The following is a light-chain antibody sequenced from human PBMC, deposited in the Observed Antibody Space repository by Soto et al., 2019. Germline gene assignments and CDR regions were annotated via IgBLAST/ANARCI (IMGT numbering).Light chain of an antibody. CDR3: QQSYIIPYT. Sequence: DIQMTQSPSSLSASVGDTVTITCRASQSISVHLNWYQQKPGKVPKLLIYAASNLQSGVPSSFSGSGSETDVALTISSLQPEDFATYYCQQSYIIPYTFGQGTKLQIK. CDR2: AAS. J-gene: IGKJ2*01. V-gene: IGKV1-39*01. CDR1: QSISVH.